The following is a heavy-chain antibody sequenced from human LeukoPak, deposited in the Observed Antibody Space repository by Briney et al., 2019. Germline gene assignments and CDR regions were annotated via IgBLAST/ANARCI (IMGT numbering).Heavy chain of an antibody. J-gene: IGHJ3*02. D-gene: IGHD2-21*02. V-gene: IGHV7-4-1*02. CDR2: INTNTGNP. CDR3: ARNCGGDCDDAFDI. Sequence: ASVKVSCKASGYTFTSYAMNWVRQAPGQGLEWMGWINTNTGNPTYAQGFTGRFVFSLDTSVSTAYLQISSLKAEGTAVYYCARNCGGDCDDAFDIWGQGTMVTVSS. CDR1: GYTFTSYA.